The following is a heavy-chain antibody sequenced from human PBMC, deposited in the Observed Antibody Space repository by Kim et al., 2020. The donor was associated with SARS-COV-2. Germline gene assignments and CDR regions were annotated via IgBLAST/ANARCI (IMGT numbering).Heavy chain of an antibody. CDR2: INPNTGDT. V-gene: IGHV1-2*06. CDR1: GHAFPGYY. Sequence: ASVKVSCKASGHAFPGYYIYWVRQAPGQGLEWMGRINPNTGDTTYGQSFQGRVTMTRDTAISTAYMEMNGLTSDDTAVYYCAATGDYWGQGTLVTVSS. CDR3: AATGDY. D-gene: IGHD1-26*01. J-gene: IGHJ4*02.